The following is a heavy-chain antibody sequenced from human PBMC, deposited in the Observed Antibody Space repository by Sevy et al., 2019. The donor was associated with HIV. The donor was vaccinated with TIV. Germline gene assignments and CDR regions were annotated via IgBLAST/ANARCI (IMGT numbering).Heavy chain of an antibody. V-gene: IGHV3-23*01. CDR1: GFTFSSYA. J-gene: IGHJ6*03. D-gene: IGHD3-16*01. CDR2: ISGSGGST. CDR3: AKERFKPSVGDENYYYYYMDV. Sequence: GGSLRLSCAASGFTFSSYAMSWVRQAPGKGLEWVSAISGSGGSTYHADSVKDRFTISRDNSKNTLYLQMNSLRAEDTAVYYCAKERFKPSVGDENYYYYYMDVWGKGTTVTVSS.